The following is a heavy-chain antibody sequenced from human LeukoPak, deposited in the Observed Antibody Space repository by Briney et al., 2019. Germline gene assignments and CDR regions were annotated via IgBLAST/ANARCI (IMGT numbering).Heavy chain of an antibody. D-gene: IGHD3-10*01. Sequence: GGSLRLSCAASGFTFSGYDFHWVRQATGRGLEWVSAVGTVGDTHYLDSVKGRFTISRENAKNSLYLQMNSLRAGDTAVYYCARETGDVLLGAFDIWGQGTMVTVSS. V-gene: IGHV3-13*04. J-gene: IGHJ3*02. CDR2: VGTVGDT. CDR3: ARETGDVLLGAFDI. CDR1: GFTFSGYD.